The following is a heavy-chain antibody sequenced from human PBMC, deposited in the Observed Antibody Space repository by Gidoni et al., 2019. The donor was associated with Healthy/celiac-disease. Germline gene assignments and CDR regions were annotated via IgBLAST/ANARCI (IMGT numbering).Heavy chain of an antibody. CDR1: GGSLSSGSYY. J-gene: IGHJ3*02. CDR3: ARANSIVVIYTPDAFDI. V-gene: IGHV4-61*01. D-gene: IGHD3-22*01. CDR2: IYYKGST. Sequence: QLQLQASAPGLVKPSETLSLPCTASGGSLSSGSYYWIWIRQPPGKGLEWIGYIYYKGSTNYNPSLKSRVTISVDTSKNQFALKRSSVTAADTAVYYCARANSIVVIYTPDAFDIWGQGTMVTVSS.